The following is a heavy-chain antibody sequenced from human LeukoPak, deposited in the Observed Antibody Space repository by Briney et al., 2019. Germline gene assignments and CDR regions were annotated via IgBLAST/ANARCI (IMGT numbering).Heavy chain of an antibody. Sequence: SETLSLTCTVSGGSISSYYWSWIRQPPGKGLGWIGYIYYSGSTNYNPSLKSRVTISVDTSKNQFSLKLSSVTAADTAVYYCARESVAANYFDYWGQGTLVTVSS. CDR1: GGSISSYY. CDR3: ARESVAANYFDY. CDR2: IYYSGST. D-gene: IGHD2-15*01. J-gene: IGHJ4*02. V-gene: IGHV4-59*01.